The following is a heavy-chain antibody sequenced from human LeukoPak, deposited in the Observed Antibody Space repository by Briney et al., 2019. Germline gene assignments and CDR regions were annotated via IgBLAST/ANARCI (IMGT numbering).Heavy chain of an antibody. J-gene: IGHJ4*02. Sequence: ASVKVSCKASGYTFSSYGISWVRQAPGQGLEWMGWINPNSGGTNYAQKFQGRVTMTRDTSISTAYMELSRLRSDDTAVYYCARDLEWFGELLSRGVLFDYWGQGTLVTVSS. V-gene: IGHV1-2*02. CDR2: INPNSGGT. CDR1: GYTFSSYG. D-gene: IGHD3-10*01. CDR3: ARDLEWFGELLSRGVLFDY.